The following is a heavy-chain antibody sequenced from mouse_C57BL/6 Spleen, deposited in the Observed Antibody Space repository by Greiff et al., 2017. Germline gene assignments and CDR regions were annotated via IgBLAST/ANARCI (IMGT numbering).Heavy chain of an antibody. CDR3: ARKRLDYAMDY. CDR2: IDPSDSYT. J-gene: IGHJ4*01. Sequence: QVQLQQPGAELVMPGASVKLSCKASGYTFTSYWMHWVKQRPGQGLEWIGEIDPSDSYTNYNQKFKGKSTLTLDKSSSTAYMQLSSLTSEDSAVYYCARKRLDYAMDYWGQGTSVTVSS. CDR1: GYTFTSYW. V-gene: IGHV1-69*01.